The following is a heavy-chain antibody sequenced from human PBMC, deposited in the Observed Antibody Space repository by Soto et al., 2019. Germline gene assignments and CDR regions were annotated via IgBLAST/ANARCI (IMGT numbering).Heavy chain of an antibody. CDR1: GFTFSGAW. CDR2: IKSKTDGATT. V-gene: IGHV3-15*01. Sequence: GGSLRLSCAVSGFTFSGAWMNWVRQAPGKGLGWVGRIKSKTDGATTDYAAPVKGRFSISREDSKNTLYLEMNSLMTEDTAVYFCTTQSAYHILYWGQGTLVTVSS. CDR3: TTQSAYHILY. D-gene: IGHD3-3*01. J-gene: IGHJ4*02.